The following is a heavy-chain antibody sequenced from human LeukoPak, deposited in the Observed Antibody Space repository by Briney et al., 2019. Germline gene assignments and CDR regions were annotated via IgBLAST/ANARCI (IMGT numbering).Heavy chain of an antibody. CDR3: ARALVLEWLPPEPYYYYMDV. V-gene: IGHV1-69*05. J-gene: IGHJ6*03. Sequence: SVKVSCKASGGTFSSYAISWVRQAPGQGLEWMGGIIPIFGTANYAQKFQGRVTITTDESTSTAYMELSSLRSEDTAVYYCARALVLEWLPPEPYYYYMDVWGKGTTVTVSS. CDR1: GGTFSSYA. CDR2: IIPIFGTA. D-gene: IGHD3-3*01.